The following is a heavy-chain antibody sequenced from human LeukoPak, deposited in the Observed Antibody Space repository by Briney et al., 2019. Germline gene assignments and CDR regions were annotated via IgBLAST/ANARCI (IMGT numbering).Heavy chain of an antibody. V-gene: IGHV6-1*01. J-gene: IGHJ1*01. D-gene: IGHD6-13*01. Sequence: SQTLSLTCAFSGDSVSSNSAAWNWIRKSPSRGLELLGKTYYRSKWYNDYAVSVKSRITINPDTSKNQFSLQLNSVTPEDTAVYYCARDQVAAAGTRYFQHWGQGTLVTVSS. CDR1: GDSVSSNSAA. CDR3: ARDQVAAAGTRYFQH. CDR2: TYYRSKWYN.